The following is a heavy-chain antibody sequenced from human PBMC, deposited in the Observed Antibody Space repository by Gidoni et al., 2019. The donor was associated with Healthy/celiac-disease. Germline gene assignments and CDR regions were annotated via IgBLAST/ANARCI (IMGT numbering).Heavy chain of an antibody. CDR2: INHSGST. V-gene: IGHV4-34*01. Sequence: QVQLQQWGAGLLKPSETLSLTCAVYGGSFSGYYWSWIRQPPGKGLEWIGEINHSGSTNYNPSLKSRFTISVDTSKNQFSLKLSSVTAADTAVYYCARQAAAPGANWFDPWGQGTLVTVSS. CDR1: GGSFSGYY. D-gene: IGHD6-13*01. J-gene: IGHJ5*02. CDR3: ARQAAAPGANWFDP.